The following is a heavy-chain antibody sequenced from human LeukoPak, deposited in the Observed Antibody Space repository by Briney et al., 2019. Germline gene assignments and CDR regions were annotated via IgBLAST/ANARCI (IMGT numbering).Heavy chain of an antibody. J-gene: IGHJ4*02. V-gene: IGHV3-21*01. D-gene: IGHD6-19*01. CDR2: ISSSGSYI. CDR3: ARGIAVLNYYDY. Sequence: GGSLRLSCAASGFTFSSYSMNWVRQAPGKGLEWVSSISSSGSYIYYADSVKGRFTISRDNAKNSLYLQMNSLRAEDTAVYYCARGIAVLNYYDYWGQGTLVTDSS. CDR1: GFTFSSYS.